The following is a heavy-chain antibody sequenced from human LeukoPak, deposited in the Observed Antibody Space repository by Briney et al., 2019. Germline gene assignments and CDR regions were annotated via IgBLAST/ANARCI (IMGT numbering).Heavy chain of an antibody. CDR2: INQDGREK. D-gene: IGHD6-19*01. V-gene: IGHV3-7*01. CDR3: ARGQWLPNYYFDS. CDR1: GFTISSYW. Sequence: GGSLRLSCVASGFTISSYWMIWVRQAPGKGLEWVANINQDGREKNYVGSVKGRFTISRDNAKISLFLQMNSLRAEDTAVYYCARGQWLPNYYFDSWGQGTPVIVSP. J-gene: IGHJ4*02.